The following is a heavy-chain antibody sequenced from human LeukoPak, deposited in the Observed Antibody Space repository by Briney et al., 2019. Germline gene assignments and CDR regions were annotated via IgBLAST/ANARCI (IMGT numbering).Heavy chain of an antibody. D-gene: IGHD3-3*01. J-gene: IGHJ6*02. CDR3: ARNGFWSGNYHYYGMDV. CDR1: GFSFSIYE. CDR2: IETSGNTI. Sequence: GGSLRLSCAASGFSFSIYEMNWVRQVPGKGLEWVSYIETSGNTIHYADSVKGRFTMSRDNAKKSLYLQMNSLRAEDTAVYYCARNGFWSGNYHYYGMDVWGQGTTVTVSS. V-gene: IGHV3-48*03.